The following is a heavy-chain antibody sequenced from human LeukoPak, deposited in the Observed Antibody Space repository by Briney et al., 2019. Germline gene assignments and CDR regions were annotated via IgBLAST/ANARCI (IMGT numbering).Heavy chain of an antibody. V-gene: IGHV4-39*07. Sequence: PSETLSLICTVSGGSISSSSYYWGWIRQPPGKGLEWIGSIYYSGSTHYNPSPKSRVTISVDTSKNQFSLKLSSVTAADTAVYYCARCYGSGSFYYYYYMDVWGKGTTVTVSS. J-gene: IGHJ6*03. CDR3: ARCYGSGSFYYYYYMDV. D-gene: IGHD3-10*01. CDR2: IYYSGST. CDR1: GGSISSSSYY.